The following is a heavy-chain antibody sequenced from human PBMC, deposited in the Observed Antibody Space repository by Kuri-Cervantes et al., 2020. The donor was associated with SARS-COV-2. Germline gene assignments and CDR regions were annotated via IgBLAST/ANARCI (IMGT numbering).Heavy chain of an antibody. CDR1: GGTFSSYA. Sequence: SVKVSCKASGGTFSSYAISWVRQAPGQGLEWMGGIIPIFGTANYAQKFQGRVTITADKSTSTAYMELSSLRSEDTAVYYCAGSRWLQLDYYYYYGMDVWGQGTTVTSP. CDR2: IIPIFGTA. D-gene: IGHD5-24*01. J-gene: IGHJ6*02. CDR3: AGSRWLQLDYYYYYGMDV. V-gene: IGHV1-69*06.